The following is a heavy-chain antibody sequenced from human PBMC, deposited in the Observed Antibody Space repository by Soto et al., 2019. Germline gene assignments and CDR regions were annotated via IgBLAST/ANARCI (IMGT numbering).Heavy chain of an antibody. CDR1: GFTFSNAW. V-gene: IGHV3-15*01. J-gene: IGHJ5*02. D-gene: IGHD3-22*01. Sequence: GGSLRLSCTASGFTFSNAWMTWVRQAPGKGLEWVGRIKSKTDGGTTDYAAPVKGRFTISRDDSKNTMYLQMNSLKTEDTAVDYCTIPRGPMIRPWGQGTLVTVSS. CDR3: TIPRGPMIRP. CDR2: IKSKTDGGTT.